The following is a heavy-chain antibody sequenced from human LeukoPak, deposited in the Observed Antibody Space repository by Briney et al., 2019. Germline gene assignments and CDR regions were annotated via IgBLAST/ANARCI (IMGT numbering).Heavy chain of an antibody. V-gene: IGHV4-39*01. CDR3: ARHLWFGELSYDY. CDR1: GYSISSSSYY. J-gene: IGHJ4*02. CDR2: IYYSGST. D-gene: IGHD3-10*01. Sequence: SETLSLTCTVAGYSISSSSYYWGWIRQPPGKGLEWIGSIYYSGSTYYNPSLKSRVTISVDTSKNQFSLKLSSVTAADTAVYYCARHLWFGELSYDYWGQGTLVTVSS.